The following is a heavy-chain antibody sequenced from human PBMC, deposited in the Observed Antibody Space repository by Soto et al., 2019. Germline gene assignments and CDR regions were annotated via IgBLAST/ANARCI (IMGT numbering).Heavy chain of an antibody. CDR3: ARDPSDAAAILPHYYYGMDV. V-gene: IGHV1-69*12. CDR2: IIPIFGTA. J-gene: IGHJ6*02. Sequence: QVQLVQSGAEVKKPGSSVKVSCKASGGTFSIYAISWVRQAPGQGLEWMGGIIPIFGTANYAQKFQGRVTITAYESTSTAYMELSSLRSEDTAVYYCARDPSDAAAILPHYYYGMDVWGQGTTVTVSS. CDR1: GGTFSIYA. D-gene: IGHD2-15*01.